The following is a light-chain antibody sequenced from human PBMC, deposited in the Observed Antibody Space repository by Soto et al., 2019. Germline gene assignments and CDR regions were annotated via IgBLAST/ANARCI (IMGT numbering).Light chain of an antibody. Sequence: EIVLTQSPGTLSLSPGERATLSCRASQSVSSNNLAWYQQRPGQAPRVVIYGASTRATGLPERFSGSGSGTDFTLTISRLEPEDGAVYYGQQSGRSPFTFGPGTKVDIK. CDR3: QQSGRSPFT. CDR1: QSVSSNN. J-gene: IGKJ3*01. V-gene: IGKV3-20*01. CDR2: GAS.